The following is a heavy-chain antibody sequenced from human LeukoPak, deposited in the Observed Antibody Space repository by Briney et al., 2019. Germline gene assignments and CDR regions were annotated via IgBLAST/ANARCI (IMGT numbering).Heavy chain of an antibody. CDR3: ARAGDILTGPGAFDI. Sequence: GGSLRLSCAASGFTFSSYGMHWVRQAPGKGLEWVAVISYDGSNKYYADSVKGRFTISRDNSKNTLYLQMNSLRAEDTAVYYCARAGDILTGPGAFDIWGQGTMVTVSS. CDR2: ISYDGSNK. V-gene: IGHV3-30*03. D-gene: IGHD3-9*01. J-gene: IGHJ3*02. CDR1: GFTFSSYG.